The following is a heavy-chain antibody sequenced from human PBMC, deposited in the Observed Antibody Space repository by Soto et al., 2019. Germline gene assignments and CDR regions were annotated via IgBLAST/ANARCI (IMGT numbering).Heavy chain of an antibody. Sequence: VSCKASGYTFTGYYMHWVRQAPGQGLEWMGWINPNSGGTNYAQKFQGWVTMTRDTSISTAYMELSRLRSDDTAVYYCARADIVVVPAAIRPFYYYYGMDVWGQGTTVTVSS. J-gene: IGHJ6*02. CDR3: ARADIVVVPAAIRPFYYYYGMDV. V-gene: IGHV1-2*04. D-gene: IGHD2-2*02. CDR1: GYTFTGYY. CDR2: INPNSGGT.